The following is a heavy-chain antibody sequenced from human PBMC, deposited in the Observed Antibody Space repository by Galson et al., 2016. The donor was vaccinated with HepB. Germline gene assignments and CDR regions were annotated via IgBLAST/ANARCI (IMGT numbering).Heavy chain of an antibody. V-gene: IGHV3-21*01. Sequence: SLRLSCAASGITFNTYNIVWVRQAPGKGLEWVSYISTSSSPISYRDSVKGRFTISRDNTKNSLYLQLNSLRAEDTAVYYCARIIKTGTTSHFDYWGQGTLVTVSS. J-gene: IGHJ4*02. D-gene: IGHD1-7*01. CDR1: GITFNTYN. CDR3: ARIIKTGTTSHFDY. CDR2: ISTSSSPI.